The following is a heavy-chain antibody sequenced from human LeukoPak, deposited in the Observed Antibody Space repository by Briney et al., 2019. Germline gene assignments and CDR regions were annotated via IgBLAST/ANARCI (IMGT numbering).Heavy chain of an antibody. CDR3: ARDRILTGDNYYYYGMDV. V-gene: IGHV4-59*01. Sequence: PSETLSLTCTVSGGSISSYYWSWIRQPPGKGLEWIGYIFYSGSTNYNPSLKSRVTISVDTSKNQFSLKLSSVTAADTAVYYCARDRILTGDNYYYYGMDVWGQGTTATVSS. D-gene: IGHD7-27*01. CDR1: GGSISSYY. CDR2: IFYSGST. J-gene: IGHJ6*02.